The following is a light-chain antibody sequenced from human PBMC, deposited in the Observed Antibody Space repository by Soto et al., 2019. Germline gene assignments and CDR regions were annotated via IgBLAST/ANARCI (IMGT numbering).Light chain of an antibody. J-gene: IGKJ5*01. CDR3: MQALQSLT. Sequence: EIVMTQSPLTLPVTPGEPASISCRSSQSLLYHNTYNYLDWYVQKPGQSPQLLIYFGSNRDHGVPDRFSGSGSGTDFTLKINRVEAEDVGTYYCMQALQSLTFGQGTRLEIQ. V-gene: IGKV2-28*01. CDR2: FGS. CDR1: QSLLYHNTYNY.